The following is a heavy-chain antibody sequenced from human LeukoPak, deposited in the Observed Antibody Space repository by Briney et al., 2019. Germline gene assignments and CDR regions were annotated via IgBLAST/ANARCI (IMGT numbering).Heavy chain of an antibody. D-gene: IGHD6-19*01. CDR3: ARGTVAGSYYYYGMDV. CDR2: IYYSGST. V-gene: IGHV4-59*01. CDR1: GGSISSYY. J-gene: IGHJ6*02. Sequence: PSETLSLTCTGSGGSISSYYWSWIRQPPGKGLEWIGYIYYSGSTNYNPSLKSRVTTSVDTSKNQFSLKLSSVTAADTAVYYCARGTVAGSYYYYGMDVWGQGTTATVSS.